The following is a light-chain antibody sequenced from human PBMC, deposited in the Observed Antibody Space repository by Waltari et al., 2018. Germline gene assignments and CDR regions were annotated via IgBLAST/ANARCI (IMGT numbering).Light chain of an antibody. Sequence: DIVMTQSPDSLAVSLGASATNHCKPSQSLLYSSNNKKYLAWYQLKPGPPPKLLMYWASSRESGVPDRFSGSGSGTDFTLTISSLQADDVAVYYCQQYYRSPPWTFGQGTKVEIK. CDR2: WAS. V-gene: IGKV4-1*01. J-gene: IGKJ1*01. CDR1: QSLLYSSNNKKY. CDR3: QQYYRSPPWT.